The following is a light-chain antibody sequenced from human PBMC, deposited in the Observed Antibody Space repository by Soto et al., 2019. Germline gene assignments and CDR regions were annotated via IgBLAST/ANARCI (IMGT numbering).Light chain of an antibody. CDR2: DAS. CDR3: QEYNSYPWT. V-gene: IGKV1-5*01. J-gene: IGKJ1*01. CDR1: QSIRNW. Sequence: DIQRQQSPSTLSASVGDRVAITCRASQSIRNWLDWYQQKQGKVPKLXIYDASSLASGVPSRFSGSGAGTECTLTISSLQPDDVASVYFQEYNSYPWTFGQGTKVDIK.